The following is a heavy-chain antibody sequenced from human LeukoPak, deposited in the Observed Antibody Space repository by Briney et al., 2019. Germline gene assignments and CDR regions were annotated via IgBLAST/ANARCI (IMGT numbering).Heavy chain of an antibody. J-gene: IGHJ4*02. CDR2: IKQDGSEK. CDR1: GFTFSSYW. D-gene: IGHD6-6*01. V-gene: IGHV3-7*01. CDR3: AREGIRSSSYYFDY. Sequence: GGSLRLSCAASGFTFSSYWMSWVRQAPGKGLEWVANIKQDGSEKYYVDSVKGRFTISRDNAKNSLYLQMSSLRAEDTAVYYCAREGIRSSSYYFDYWGQGTLVTVSS.